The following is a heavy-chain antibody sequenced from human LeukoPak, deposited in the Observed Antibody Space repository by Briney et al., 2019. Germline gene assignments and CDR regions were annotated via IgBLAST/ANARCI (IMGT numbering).Heavy chain of an antibody. CDR2: IFPGDSET. CDR1: GDGFTTYW. D-gene: IGHD6-13*01. V-gene: IGHV5-51*01. J-gene: IGHJ4*02. CDR3: ARQKQTLPPDY. Sequence: GESPKISCTGSGDGFTTYWIGWIRQMPGKGLEWMGMIFPGDSETRYSPSFEGQVTISVDKSINTAYLQWNSLKASDTAMYYCARQKQTLPPDYWGQGALVTVSS.